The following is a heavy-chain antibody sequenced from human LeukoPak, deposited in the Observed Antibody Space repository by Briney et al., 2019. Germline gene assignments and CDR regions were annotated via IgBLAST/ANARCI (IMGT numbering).Heavy chain of an antibody. J-gene: IGHJ3*01. CDR2: IYYSGST. CDR1: GASISSYY. V-gene: IGHV4-59*01. Sequence: SETLSLTCTVSGASISSYYWSWIRQPPGKGLEWIGYIYYSGSTNYNPSLKSRVSFSVDTSKNQFSLKLTSVTAADTAVYYCARGGYTYGFDAFDFWGQGTMVTVSS. CDR3: ARGGYTYGFDAFDF. D-gene: IGHD5-18*01.